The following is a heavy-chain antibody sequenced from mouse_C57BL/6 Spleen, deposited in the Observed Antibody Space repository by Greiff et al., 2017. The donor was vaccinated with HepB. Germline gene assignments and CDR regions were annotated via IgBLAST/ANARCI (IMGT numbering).Heavy chain of an antibody. Sequence: QVQLQQPGAELVKPGASVKLSCKASGYTFTSYWMHGVKQRPGRGLEWMGRIDPNSGGTKYNEKFKSKATLTVDKPSSTAYMQLSSLTSEDSAVYYCARSGKGNAMDYWGQGTSVTVSS. V-gene: IGHV1-72*01. J-gene: IGHJ4*01. CDR3: ARSGKGNAMDY. CDR1: GYTFTSYW. D-gene: IGHD3-1*01. CDR2: IDPNSGGT.